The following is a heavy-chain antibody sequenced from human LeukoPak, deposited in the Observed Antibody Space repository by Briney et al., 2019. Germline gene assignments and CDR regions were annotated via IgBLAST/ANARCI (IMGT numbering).Heavy chain of an antibody. J-gene: IGHJ4*02. Sequence: PGGSLRLSCAASGFTFSSYWMSWVRQAPGKGLEGVAEIKQDGREKYYVASLKGRFTISRDNAKNSLYLQMNRLRAEDTAVYYCARLTSVFDYWGQGTLVTVSS. CDR3: ARLTSVFDY. V-gene: IGHV3-7*01. CDR1: GFTFSSYW. D-gene: IGHD4-17*01. CDR2: IKQDGREK.